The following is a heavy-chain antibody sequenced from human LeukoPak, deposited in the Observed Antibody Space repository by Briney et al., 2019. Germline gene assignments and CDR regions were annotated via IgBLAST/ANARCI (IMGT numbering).Heavy chain of an antibody. J-gene: IGHJ4*02. CDR1: GFTLSSYW. CDR2: ISSDGDGNSA. V-gene: IGHV3-74*01. Sequence: QAGGSLRLSCAASGFTLSSYWMHWVRQAPGKGLVWVSRISSDGDGNSAHYADSVKGRFTISRDNAKNTLYLQMNSLRAEDTAFYYCTRFPFGKFPRRLNYFDLWGQGTLVTVSS. CDR3: TRFPFGKFPRRLNYFDL. D-gene: IGHD3-10*01.